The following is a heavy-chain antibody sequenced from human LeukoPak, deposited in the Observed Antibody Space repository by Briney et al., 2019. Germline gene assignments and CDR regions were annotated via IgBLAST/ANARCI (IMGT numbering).Heavy chain of an antibody. D-gene: IGHD3-9*01. CDR3: ARDGSSYYDILTGSLDY. Sequence: GGSLRLSCAASGFTFSSYSMNWVRQAPGKGLEWVSYISSSSSTIYYADSVKGRFTISRDNAKNSLYLQMNSLRAEDTAVYYCARDGSSYYDILTGSLDYWGQGTLVTVSS. J-gene: IGHJ4*02. CDR1: GFTFSSYS. V-gene: IGHV3-48*04. CDR2: ISSSSSTI.